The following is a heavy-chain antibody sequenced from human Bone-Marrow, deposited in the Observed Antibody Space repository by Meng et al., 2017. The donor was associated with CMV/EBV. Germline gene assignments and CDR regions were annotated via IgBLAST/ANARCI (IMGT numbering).Heavy chain of an antibody. D-gene: IGHD2-2*01. V-gene: IGHV1-2*02. CDR2: INPNSGGT. J-gene: IGHJ3*02. CDR1: GGTFSSYA. Sequence: ASVKVSCKASGGTFSSYAISWVRQAPGQGLEWMGWINPNSGGTNYAQKFQGRVTMTRDTSISTAYMELSRLRSDDTAVYYCASPQQDAFDIWGQGTMVTVS. CDR3: ASPQQDAFDI.